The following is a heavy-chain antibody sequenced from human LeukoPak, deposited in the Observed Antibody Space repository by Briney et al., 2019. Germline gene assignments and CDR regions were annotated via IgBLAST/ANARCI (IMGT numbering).Heavy chain of an antibody. D-gene: IGHD2-15*01. CDR1: GFSLSTSGVG. CDR3: AHLYCSGGSCYPWYFDY. J-gene: IGHJ4*02. V-gene: IGHV2-5*01. CDR2: IYWNDDK. Sequence: SGPTLVKPTQTLTLTCTFSGFSLSTSGVGVGCIRQPPGKALEWLALIYWNDDKRYSPSLKSRLTITKDTSKNQVVLTMTNMDPVDTATYYCAHLYCSGGSCYPWYFDYWGQGTLVTVSS.